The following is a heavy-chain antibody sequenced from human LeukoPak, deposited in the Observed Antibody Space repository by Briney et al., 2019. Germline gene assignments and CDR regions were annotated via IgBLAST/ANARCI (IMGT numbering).Heavy chain of an antibody. CDR2: IYYSGST. J-gene: IGHJ4*02. CDR3: AGHTYYYDSSGYWHYFDY. CDR1: GGSISSGDYY. V-gene: IGHV4-30-4*01. D-gene: IGHD3-22*01. Sequence: PSETLSLTCTVSGGSISSGDYYWSWIRQPPGKGLEWIGYIYYSGSTYYNPSLKSRVTISVDTSKNQFSPKLSSVTAADTAVYYCAGHTYYYDSSGYWHYFDYWGQGTLVTVSS.